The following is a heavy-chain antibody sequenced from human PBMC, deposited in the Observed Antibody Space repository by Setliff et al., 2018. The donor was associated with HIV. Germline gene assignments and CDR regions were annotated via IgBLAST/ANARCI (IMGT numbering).Heavy chain of an antibody. CDR3: ARDFVSRAPWSGYGY. J-gene: IGHJ4*02. Sequence: LRLSCAASGFTFDDYAMHWVRQAPGKGLEWVSGINSDGSSTSYADSVKGRFTISRDNAKNTLYLQMNSLRAEDTAVYYCARDFVSRAPWSGYGYWGQGTLVTVSS. CDR1: GFTFDDYA. V-gene: IGHV3-74*01. CDR2: INSDGSST. D-gene: IGHD3-3*01.